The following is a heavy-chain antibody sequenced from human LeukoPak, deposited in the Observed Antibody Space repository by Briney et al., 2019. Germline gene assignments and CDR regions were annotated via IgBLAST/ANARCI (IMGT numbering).Heavy chain of an antibody. V-gene: IGHV3-30-3*01. CDR1: GYTFTSYG. CDR3: ARDSLEWLPPAEYFQH. CDR2: ISYDGSNK. J-gene: IGHJ1*01. D-gene: IGHD3-3*01. Sequence: SCKASGYTFTSYGISWVRQAPGKGLEWVAVISYDGSNKYYADSVKGRFTISRDNSKNTLYLQMNNLRAEDTAVYYCARDSLEWLPPAEYFQHWGQGTLVTVSS.